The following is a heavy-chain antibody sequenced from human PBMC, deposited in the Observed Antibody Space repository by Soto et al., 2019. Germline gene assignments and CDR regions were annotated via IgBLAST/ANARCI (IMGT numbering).Heavy chain of an antibody. Sequence: PSDTPALTWNVSGGSISNNEWGWIRQRAGKTLEWIRRIYTNGNTNYNPSLKSRVTMSVYMSKHQFSLKLSSVAAADTAVYYCATAYNPVTARVFDPWGQGTLVTVSS. CDR3: ATAYNPVTARVFDP. V-gene: IGHV4-4*07. CDR2: IYTNGNT. D-gene: IGHD1-1*01. J-gene: IGHJ5*02. CDR1: GGSISNNE.